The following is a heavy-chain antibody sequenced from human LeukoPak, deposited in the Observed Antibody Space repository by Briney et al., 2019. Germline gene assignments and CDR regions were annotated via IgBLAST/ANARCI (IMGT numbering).Heavy chain of an antibody. CDR1: GYSFSNYW. CDR3: ATLLPSTAYYFDF. D-gene: IGHD2/OR15-2a*01. Sequence: GESLKISCKASGYSFSNYWIGWVRQMYGKGLEWMGIIYPDDSDTRYSPSFQGQVTISADKSISTAYLHWSSLKASDTAMYYCATLLPSTAYYFDFWGQGTQVTVSS. CDR2: IYPDDSDT. J-gene: IGHJ4*02. V-gene: IGHV5-51*01.